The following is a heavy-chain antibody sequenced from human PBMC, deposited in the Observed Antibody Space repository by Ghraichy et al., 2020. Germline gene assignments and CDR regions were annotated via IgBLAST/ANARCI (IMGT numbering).Heavy chain of an antibody. CDR1: GFTFSKFG. J-gene: IGHJ1*01. Sequence: GGSLRLSCVGSGFTFSKFGMLWVRQGPGKGLEWVTLITPEGTEKHYVDSVKGRFYISRDNAQSTQHLQMNSLSAEDTAVYYCARDGICGIDLWGQGSLVTVSS. V-gene: IGHV3-33*05. CDR3: ARDGICGIDL. D-gene: IGHD2-15*01. CDR2: ITPEGTEK.